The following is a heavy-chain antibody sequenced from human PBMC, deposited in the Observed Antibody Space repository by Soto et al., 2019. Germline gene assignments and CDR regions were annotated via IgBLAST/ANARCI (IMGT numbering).Heavy chain of an antibody. Sequence: ASVKVSCKASGYTFTSYDINWVRQATGQGLEWMGWMNPNSGNTGYAQKFQGRVTMTRNTSISTAYMELSSLRSEDTAVYYCARGSPDGGWPDYYYYMDVWGKGTTVTVSS. V-gene: IGHV1-8*01. CDR3: ARGSPDGGWPDYYYYMDV. CDR2: MNPNSGNT. J-gene: IGHJ6*03. D-gene: IGHD6-19*01. CDR1: GYTFTSYD.